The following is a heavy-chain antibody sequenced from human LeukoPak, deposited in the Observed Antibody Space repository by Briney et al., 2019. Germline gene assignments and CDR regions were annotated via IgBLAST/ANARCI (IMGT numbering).Heavy chain of an antibody. Sequence: GGSLRPSCAASGFTFSSYSMNWVRQAPGKGLEWVSSISSSSSYIYYADSVKGRFTISRDNAKNSLYLQMNSLRAEDTAVYYCARFDDVARYDAFDIWGQGTMVTVSS. CDR2: ISSSSSYI. D-gene: IGHD2-21*01. CDR1: GFTFSSYS. CDR3: ARFDDVARYDAFDI. J-gene: IGHJ3*02. V-gene: IGHV3-21*01.